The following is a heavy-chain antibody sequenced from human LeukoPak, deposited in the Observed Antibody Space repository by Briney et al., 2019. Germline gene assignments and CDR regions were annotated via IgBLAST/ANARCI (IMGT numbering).Heavy chain of an antibody. D-gene: IGHD3-16*01. V-gene: IGHV3-43*02. Sequence: PGGSLRLSCVASGFSFHDYAMHWVRQPPGKGLEWVSLITNNGGTTDYADSVKGRFTISRDNSKDSLYLQMNSPRTEDTAVYYCAKVSGMATQWGNFDYWGQGTLVTVSS. J-gene: IGHJ4*02. CDR3: AKVSGMATQWGNFDY. CDR1: GFSFHDYA. CDR2: ITNNGGTT.